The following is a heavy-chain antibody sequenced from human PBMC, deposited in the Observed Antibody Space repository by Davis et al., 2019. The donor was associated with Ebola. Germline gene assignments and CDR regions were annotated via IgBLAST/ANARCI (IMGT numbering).Heavy chain of an antibody. CDR1: GFTFSAYY. CDR2: ISSSSSYT. J-gene: IGHJ4*02. V-gene: IGHV3-11*06. CDR3: ASRGLRGAPYDY. Sequence: PGGSLRLSCAASGFTFSAYYMSWIRQAPGKGLEWVSYISSSSSYTNYADSVKGRFTISRDNAKNSLYLQMNSLRAEDTAVYYCASRGLRGAPYDYWGQGTLVTVSS. D-gene: IGHD2-15*01.